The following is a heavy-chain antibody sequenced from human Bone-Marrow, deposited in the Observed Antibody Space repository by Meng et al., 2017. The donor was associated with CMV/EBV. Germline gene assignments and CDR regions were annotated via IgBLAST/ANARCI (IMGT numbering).Heavy chain of an antibody. CDR1: GYTFTSYG. D-gene: IGHD3-3*01. CDR3: ARVLEAAHDY. J-gene: IGHJ4*02. CDR2: ISDYNATT. V-gene: IGHV1-18*01. Sequence: VQLVESGGEGEKSGASVKVSCKASGYTFTSYGISWVRQAPGQGLEWMGWISDYNATTNYAQKLQGRVTMTTDTSTSTAYMELRSLRSDDPAVYYCARVLEAAHDYWGQGTLVTVSS.